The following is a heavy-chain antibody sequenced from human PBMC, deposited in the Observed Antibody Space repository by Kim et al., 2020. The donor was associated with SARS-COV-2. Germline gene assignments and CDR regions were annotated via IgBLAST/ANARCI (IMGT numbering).Heavy chain of an antibody. CDR3: ASSQLAY. CDR2: DGSEK. J-gene: IGHJ4*02. Sequence: DGSEKYYVDAVKGRFTISRDNAKSSRYLQMNSLRAEDTAVYHCASSQLAYWGQGTLVTVSS. D-gene: IGHD6-6*01. V-gene: IGHV3-7*01.